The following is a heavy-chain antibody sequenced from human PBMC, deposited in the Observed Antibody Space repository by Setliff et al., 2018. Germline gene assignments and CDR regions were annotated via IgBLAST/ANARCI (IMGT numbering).Heavy chain of an antibody. CDR2: LSSTSETV. Sequence: PGGSLRLSCAASGFTFTSYSFNWVRQAPGKGLEWISYLSSTSETVYYADSVRGRFTISRDNAKNSLYLQMNSLRAEDTAVYYCARVGSSSSPDYWGHGTPVTVSS. J-gene: IGHJ4*01. D-gene: IGHD6-13*01. CDR1: GFTFTSYS. CDR3: ARVGSSSSPDY. V-gene: IGHV3-48*01.